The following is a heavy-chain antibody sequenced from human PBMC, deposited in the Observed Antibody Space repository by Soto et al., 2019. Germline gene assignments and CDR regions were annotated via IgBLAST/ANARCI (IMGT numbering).Heavy chain of an antibody. D-gene: IGHD6-13*01. J-gene: IGHJ3*02. CDR1: GYSFTSYW. CDR2: IYPGDSDT. Sequence: GESLKISCKGSGYSFTSYWIGWVRQMPGKGLEWMGIIYPGDSDTRYSPSFQGQVTISADKSISTAYLQWSSLKASATAMYYCASQGRAAADAFDIWGQGTMVTVSS. CDR3: ASQGRAAADAFDI. V-gene: IGHV5-51*01.